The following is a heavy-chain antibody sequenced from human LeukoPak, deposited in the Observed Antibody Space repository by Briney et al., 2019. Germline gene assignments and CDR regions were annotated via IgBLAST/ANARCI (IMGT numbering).Heavy chain of an antibody. Sequence: GGSLRLSCAASGFTFSSYEMNWVRQAPGKGLEWVSYISSSGSTIYYADSVKGRFTISRDNAKNSLYLQMNSLRAEDTAVYYCARDRGVDYALDYWGQGTLVTVSS. CDR2: ISSSGSTI. J-gene: IGHJ4*02. CDR3: ARDRGVDYALDY. CDR1: GFTFSSYE. V-gene: IGHV3-48*03. D-gene: IGHD3-16*01.